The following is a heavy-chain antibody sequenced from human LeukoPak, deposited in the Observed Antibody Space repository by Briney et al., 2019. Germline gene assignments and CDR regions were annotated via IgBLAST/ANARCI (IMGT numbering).Heavy chain of an antibody. CDR3: ARAGIYGAGKFVGH. Sequence: GGSLRLSWAAASLTVTGDYTECVRQAPGKGLEWVSVIYTGGSIYYADSVKGRFTISRNNSKNMLYLQMNSLRVEDTAVYHCARAGIYGAGKFVGHWGQGTLVTVSS. CDR2: IYTGGSI. CDR1: SLTVTGDY. D-gene: IGHD3-10*01. V-gene: IGHV3-53*01. J-gene: IGHJ4*02.